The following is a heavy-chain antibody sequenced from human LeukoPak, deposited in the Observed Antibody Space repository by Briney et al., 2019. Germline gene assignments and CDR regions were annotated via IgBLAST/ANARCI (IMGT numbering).Heavy chain of an antibody. V-gene: IGHV3-7*01. CDR1: GFTFSSYW. Sequence: GGSLRLSCAASGFTFSSYWMSWVRQAPGKGLEWVANIKQDGSEKYYVDSVKGRFTISRDNAKNSLYLQMNSLRAEDTAVYYCATDAYYYDSSGMTPFDYWGQGTLVTVSS. D-gene: IGHD3-22*01. J-gene: IGHJ4*02. CDR3: ATDAYYYDSSGMTPFDY. CDR2: IKQDGSEK.